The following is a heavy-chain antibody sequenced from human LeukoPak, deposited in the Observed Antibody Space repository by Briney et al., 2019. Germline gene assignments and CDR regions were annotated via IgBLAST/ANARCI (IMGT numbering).Heavy chain of an antibody. CDR2: IYYSGST. J-gene: IGHJ6*03. V-gene: IGHV4-59*11. Sequence: SETLSLTCTVSGGSISSHYWSWIRQPPGKGLEWIGYIYYSGSTNYNPSLKSRVTISVDTSKNQFSLKPSSVTAADTAVYYCARGRNDYDFWSGYSAYCYYYMDVWGKGTTVTVSS. D-gene: IGHD3-3*01. CDR3: ARGRNDYDFWSGYSAYCYYYMDV. CDR1: GGSISSHY.